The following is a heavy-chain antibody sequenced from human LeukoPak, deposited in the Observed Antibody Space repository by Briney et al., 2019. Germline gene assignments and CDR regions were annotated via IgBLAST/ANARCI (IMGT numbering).Heavy chain of an antibody. CDR2: ISYDGSNI. V-gene: IGHV3-30*18. Sequence: GGSLRLSCTASGFIFSRHGMHWVRQAPGKGLEWVAMISYDGSNIFYVDSVKGRFTVSRDNSKNILYLQMNSLRAEDTAVYYCAKDGGLVVPAAYNNWGQGTLVTVSS. CDR3: AKDGGLVVPAAYNN. D-gene: IGHD2-2*01. CDR1: GFIFSRHG. J-gene: IGHJ4*02.